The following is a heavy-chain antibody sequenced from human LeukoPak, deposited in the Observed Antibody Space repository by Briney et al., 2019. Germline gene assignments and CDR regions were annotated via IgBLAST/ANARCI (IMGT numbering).Heavy chain of an antibody. J-gene: IGHJ4*02. D-gene: IGHD2-21*02. CDR2: INHSGST. V-gene: IGHV4-34*01. CDR3: TRGRGIVVVTAIISKYYFDY. CDR1: GGSFSGYY. Sequence: TSETLSLTCAVYGGSFSGYYWSWIRQPPGKGLEWIGEINHSGSTNYNPSLKSRVTISVDTSKNQFPLKLSSVTAADTAVYYCTRGRGIVVVTAIISKYYFDYWGQGTLVTVSS.